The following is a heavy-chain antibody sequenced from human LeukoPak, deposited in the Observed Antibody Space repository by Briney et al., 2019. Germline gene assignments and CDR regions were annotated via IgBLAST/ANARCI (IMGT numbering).Heavy chain of an antibody. CDR1: GFTFSDYY. J-gene: IGHJ4*02. V-gene: IGHV3-11*04. D-gene: IGHD5-18*01. Sequence: GGSLRLSCAASGFTFSDYYMSWIRQAPGKGLEWVSYISSSGSTIYYADSVKGRFTISRDNAKNSLYLQMNSLRAEDTAVYYCARTPPQLWFSDYFDYWGQGTLVTVSS. CDR2: ISSSGSTI. CDR3: ARTPPQLWFSDYFDY.